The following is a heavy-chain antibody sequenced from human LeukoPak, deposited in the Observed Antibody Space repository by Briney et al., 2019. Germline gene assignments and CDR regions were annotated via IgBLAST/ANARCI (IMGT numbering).Heavy chain of an antibody. CDR3: ARDKLSSSWHIGWFDP. Sequence: PSETLSLTCTVSGGSISSYYWSWIRQPPGKGLEWIGYIYYSGSTNYNPSLKSRVTISVDTSKNQFSLKLSSVTAADTAVYYCARDKLSSSWHIGWFDPWGQGTLVTVSS. V-gene: IGHV4-59*01. D-gene: IGHD6-13*01. CDR2: IYYSGST. J-gene: IGHJ5*02. CDR1: GGSISSYY.